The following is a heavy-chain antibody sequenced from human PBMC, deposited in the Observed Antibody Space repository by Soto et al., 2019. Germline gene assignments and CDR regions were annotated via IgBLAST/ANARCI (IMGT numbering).Heavy chain of an antibody. J-gene: IGHJ6*02. D-gene: IGHD3-10*01. CDR1: GFTFSSYS. Sequence: EVPLVESGGGLVKPGGSLRLSCAASGFTFSSYSMNWVRQAPGKGLEWVSSISSSSSYIYYADSVKGRFTISRDNDKNSLYLQMNSLRAEDTAVYYCAREWFGESGYYYYGMDVWGQGTTVTVSS. CDR2: ISSSSSYI. V-gene: IGHV3-21*01. CDR3: AREWFGESGYYYYGMDV.